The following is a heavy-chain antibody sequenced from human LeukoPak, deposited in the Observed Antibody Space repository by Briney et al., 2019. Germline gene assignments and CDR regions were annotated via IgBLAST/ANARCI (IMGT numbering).Heavy chain of an antibody. CDR2: IYYSGST. Sequence: SETLSLTCTVSGGSISSSNYYWGWIRQPPGKGLEWIGSIYYSGSTYYNSSLKSRVTISVDTSKNQFSLKLSSVTAADTAVYYCARHSGCSSISCYRYFDYWGQGTLVTVSS. J-gene: IGHJ4*02. CDR3: ARHSGCSSISCYRYFDY. CDR1: GGSISSSNYY. D-gene: IGHD2-2*01. V-gene: IGHV4-39*01.